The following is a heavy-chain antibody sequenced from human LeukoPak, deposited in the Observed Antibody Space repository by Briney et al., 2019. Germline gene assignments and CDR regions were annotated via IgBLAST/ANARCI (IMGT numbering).Heavy chain of an antibody. CDR2: ISGSGGST. D-gene: IGHD2-15*01. Sequence: GGSLRLSCAASGFTFRNYAMSWVRQAPGKGLEWVSVISGSGGSTHYADSVKGRFTISRDNPKNTLSLQMNSLRAEDTAVYYCAKDYCRGGSCYSGLEYWGQGTLVTVSS. J-gene: IGHJ4*02. CDR1: GFTFRNYA. CDR3: AKDYCRGGSCYSGLEY. V-gene: IGHV3-23*01.